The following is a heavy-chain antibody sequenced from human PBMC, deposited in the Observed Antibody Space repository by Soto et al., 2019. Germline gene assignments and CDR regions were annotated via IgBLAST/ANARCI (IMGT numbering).Heavy chain of an antibody. J-gene: IGHJ6*02. CDR1: GYTFTSYG. Sequence: ASVKVSCKASGYTFTSYGISWVRQAPGQGLEWMGWISAYNGNTNYAQKLQGRVTMTTDTSTSTAYMELRSLRSDDTAVYYCARVWGEYYYDSSGYYYKAYYYYGMDVWGQGTTVTVSS. V-gene: IGHV1-18*04. CDR2: ISAYNGNT. D-gene: IGHD3-22*01. CDR3: ARVWGEYYYDSSGYYYKAYYYYGMDV.